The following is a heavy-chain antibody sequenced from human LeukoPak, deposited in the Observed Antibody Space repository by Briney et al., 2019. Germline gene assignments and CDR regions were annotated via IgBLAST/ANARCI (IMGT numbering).Heavy chain of an antibody. CDR2: ISSSDSNS. CDR3: ASDPTPPVIAPDY. CDR1: GFTFSSYA. J-gene: IGHJ4*02. Sequence: PARSLRLSIAASGFTFSSYAMHWVRQAPWKGLEWVSAISSSDSNSYYAVSVKSRFTISRDISKNTLYLQMNSLRAEDTDVYYCASDPTPPVIAPDYWGQGTLVTVSS. D-gene: IGHD2-21*01. V-gene: IGHV3-23*01.